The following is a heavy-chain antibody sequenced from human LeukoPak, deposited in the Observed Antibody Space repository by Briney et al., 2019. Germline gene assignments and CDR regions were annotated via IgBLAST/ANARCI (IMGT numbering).Heavy chain of an antibody. V-gene: IGHV3-30-3*01. D-gene: IGHD2-2*01. J-gene: IGHJ5*02. Sequence: GRSLRLSCAASGFTFSSYAMHWVRQAPGKGLEWVAVISYDGSNKYYADSVKGRFTISRDNSKNTLYLQMNSLRAEDTAVYYCARELIVVVPAAIPNWFDPWDQGTLVTVSS. CDR1: GFTFSSYA. CDR3: ARELIVVVPAAIPNWFDP. CDR2: ISYDGSNK.